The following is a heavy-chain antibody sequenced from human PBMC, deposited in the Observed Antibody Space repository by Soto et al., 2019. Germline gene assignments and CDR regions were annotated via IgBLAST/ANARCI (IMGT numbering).Heavy chain of an antibody. J-gene: IGHJ6*03. V-gene: IGHV3-30*18. CDR2: ISYDGSNK. CDR1: GCTFSSYG. Sequence: GGSLRLSCAASGCTFSSYGMHWVRQAPGKGLEWVAVISYDGSNKYYADSVKGRFTISRGNSKNTLYLQMNSLRAEDTAVYYCAKVYYDFWYYYYMDVWGKGTTVTVSS. D-gene: IGHD3-3*01. CDR3: AKVYYDFWYYYYMDV.